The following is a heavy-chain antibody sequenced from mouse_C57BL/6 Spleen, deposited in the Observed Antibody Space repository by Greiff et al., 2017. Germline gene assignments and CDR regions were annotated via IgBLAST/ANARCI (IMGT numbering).Heavy chain of an antibody. V-gene: IGHV5-15*01. CDR1: GFTFSDYG. CDR2: ISNLAYSI. CDR3: ARHEGYDYDGEAWFAY. D-gene: IGHD2-4*01. J-gene: IGHJ3*01. Sequence: EVQGVESGGGLVQPGGSLKLSCAASGFTFSDYGMAWVRQAPRKGPEWVAFISNLAYSIYYADTVTGRFTISRENAKNTLYLEMSSLRSEDTAMYYCARHEGYDYDGEAWFAYWGQGTLVTVSA.